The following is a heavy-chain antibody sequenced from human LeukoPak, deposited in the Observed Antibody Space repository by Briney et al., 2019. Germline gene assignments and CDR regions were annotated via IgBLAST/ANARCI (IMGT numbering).Heavy chain of an antibody. CDR1: GFNIRTYG. CDR2: VRYDGNTK. CDR3: ASLAVAGTTFDY. V-gene: IGHV3-30*02. J-gene: IGHJ4*02. D-gene: IGHD6-19*01. Sequence: GGSLRLSCAASGFNIRTYGMHWVRQAPGKGLDWVAIVRYDGNTKNYVDSVKGRFTISRDTSKNTVFLQMNSLRAEDTALYYCASLAVAGTTFDYWGQGTLVTVSS.